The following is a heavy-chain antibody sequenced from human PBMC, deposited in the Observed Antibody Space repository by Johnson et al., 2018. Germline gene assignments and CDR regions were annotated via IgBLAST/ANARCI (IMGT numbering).Heavy chain of an antibody. J-gene: IGHJ4*02. Sequence: EVQLLESGGGLVKPGGSLKLSCAASGFSFSDSAVHWVRQASGKGLEWVGRIKSKAGNYATAYGASVTGRLTISRDDSKNTAHLHMNSLKSEDTAVYYCTRHESLGSSRGWYYFDRWGQGTLVTVSS. CDR1: GFSFSDSA. CDR2: IKSKAGNYAT. CDR3: TRHESLGSSRGWYYFDR. V-gene: IGHV3-73*02. D-gene: IGHD6-19*01.